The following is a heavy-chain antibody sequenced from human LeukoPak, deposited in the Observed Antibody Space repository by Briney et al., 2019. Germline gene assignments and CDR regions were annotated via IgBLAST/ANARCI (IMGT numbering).Heavy chain of an antibody. CDR2: INPSGGST. V-gene: IGHV1-46*01. D-gene: IGHD4-17*01. CDR1: GYTFTGYY. Sequence: ASVKVSCKTSGYTFTGYYMHWVRQAPGQGLEWMGIINPSGGSTSYAQKFQGRVTMTRDMSTSTVYMELSSLRSEDTAVYYCARGEAGTTVTTPIFYYYYMDVWGKGTTVTVSS. CDR3: ARGEAGTTVTTPIFYYYYMDV. J-gene: IGHJ6*03.